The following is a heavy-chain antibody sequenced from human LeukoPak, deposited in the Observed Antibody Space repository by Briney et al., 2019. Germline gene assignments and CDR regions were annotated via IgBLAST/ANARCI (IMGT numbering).Heavy chain of an antibody. CDR2: TKEDGSEK. D-gene: IGHD2-15*01. Sequence: GGSLRLSCAASGFTFLTCAMAWVRQAPGKGLEWVANTKEDGSEKHYVDSVKGRFTISRDNAKNSLYLQMNSLRAEDTAVYYCARDRPYGSYDYWGQGSLVTVSS. CDR3: ARDRPYGSYDY. CDR1: GFTFLTCA. J-gene: IGHJ4*02. V-gene: IGHV3-7*01.